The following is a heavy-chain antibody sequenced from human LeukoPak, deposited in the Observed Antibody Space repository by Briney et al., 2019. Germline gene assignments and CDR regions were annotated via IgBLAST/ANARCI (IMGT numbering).Heavy chain of an antibody. J-gene: IGHJ6*02. CDR2: IYYRGST. D-gene: IGHD2-15*01. CDR1: GGSISSYY. CDR3: ARDRGFGGNGMDV. Sequence: SETLSLTCTVSGGSISSYYWSWIRQPPGKGLEWIGYIYYRGSTNYNPSLKGRVTISVDTSKNQFSLKLSSVTAADTAVYYCARDRGFGGNGMDVWGQGTTVTVSS. V-gene: IGHV4-59*01.